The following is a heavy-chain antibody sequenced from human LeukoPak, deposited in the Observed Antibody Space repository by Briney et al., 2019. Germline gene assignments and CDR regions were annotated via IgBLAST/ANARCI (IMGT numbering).Heavy chain of an antibody. Sequence: PGGSLRLSCAASGFTFSSYWMTWVRQAPGKGLEWVAHIKDDGNEQYYVDSVRGRFTISRDNAKNSLYLQMNSLRAEDTAVYYCARDPYFDAFDMWGQGTMVTVSS. V-gene: IGHV3-7*01. D-gene: IGHD3-10*01. CDR2: IKDDGNEQ. CDR1: GFTFSSYW. J-gene: IGHJ3*02. CDR3: ARDPYFDAFDM.